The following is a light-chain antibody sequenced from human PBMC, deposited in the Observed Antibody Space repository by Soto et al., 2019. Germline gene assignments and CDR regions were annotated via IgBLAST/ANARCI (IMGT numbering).Light chain of an antibody. CDR1: SSDVGGYNY. J-gene: IGLJ1*01. V-gene: IGLV2-14*03. CDR3: SSYTTSNTRQIV. CDR2: DVS. Sequence: QSVLTQPASVSGSPGQSITISCTGTSSDVGGYNYVSWYQHHPGKAPKLLIYDVSNRPSGISNRFSGSKSDNTASLTISGLQPEAEADYYCSSYTTSNTRQIVFGTGTKVTVL.